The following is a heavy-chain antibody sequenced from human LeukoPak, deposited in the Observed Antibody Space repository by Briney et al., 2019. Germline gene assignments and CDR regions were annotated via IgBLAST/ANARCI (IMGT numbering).Heavy chain of an antibody. D-gene: IGHD1-26*01. J-gene: IGHJ3*02. CDR1: GFTFSSYA. CDR2: ISYDGSNK. Sequence: GGSLRLSCAASGFTFSSYAMHWVRQAPGKGLEWVAVISYDGSNKYYADSVKGRFTISRDNFKNTLYLQMNSLGAEDTAVYYCARDVGEPPDIWGQGTMVAVSS. V-gene: IGHV3-30-3*01. CDR3: ARDVGEPPDI.